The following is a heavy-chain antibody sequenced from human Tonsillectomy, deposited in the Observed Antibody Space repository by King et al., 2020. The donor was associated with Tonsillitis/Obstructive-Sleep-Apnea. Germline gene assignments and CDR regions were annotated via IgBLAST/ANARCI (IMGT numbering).Heavy chain of an antibody. CDR1: GFTFDDYA. J-gene: IGHJ4*02. CDR3: AKGPGEPLWRTYFDY. D-gene: IGHD1-14*01. Sequence: VQLVESGGGLVQPGRSLRLSCAASGFTFDDYAMHWVRQAPGKGLEWVSGISWNSGSIGYADSVKGRFTISRDNAKNSLYLQMNSLRAEDTALYYCAKGPGEPLWRTYFDYWGQGTLVTVSS. V-gene: IGHV3-9*01. CDR2: ISWNSGSI.